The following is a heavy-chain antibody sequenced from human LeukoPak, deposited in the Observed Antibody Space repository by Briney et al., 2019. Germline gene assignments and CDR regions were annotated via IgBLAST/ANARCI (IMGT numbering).Heavy chain of an antibody. D-gene: IGHD5-24*01. CDR3: ARDCLRWLQLKDY. V-gene: IGHV3-7*03. Sequence: GGSLRLSCAASGFTFSSYWMHWVRQAPGKGLEWVANIKQDGSEKYYVDSVKGRFTISRDNAKNSLYLQMSSLRAEDTAVYYCARDCLRWLQLKDYWGQGTLVTVSS. J-gene: IGHJ4*02. CDR1: GFTFSSYW. CDR2: IKQDGSEK.